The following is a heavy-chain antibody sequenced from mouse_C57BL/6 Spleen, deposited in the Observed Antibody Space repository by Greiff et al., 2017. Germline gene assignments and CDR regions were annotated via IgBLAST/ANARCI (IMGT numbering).Heavy chain of an antibody. J-gene: IGHJ4*01. D-gene: IGHD2-5*01. CDR3: ASPYYSNYVGAMDY. V-gene: IGHV5-4*03. CDR2: IRDGGSYT. Sequence: EVKLVESGGGLVKPGGSLKLSCAASGFTFSSYAMSWVRQTPEKRLEWVATIRDGGSYTYYPDNVKGRFTISRDNAKNNLYLQMSHLKSEDTAMYYCASPYYSNYVGAMDYWGQGTSVTVSS. CDR1: GFTFSSYA.